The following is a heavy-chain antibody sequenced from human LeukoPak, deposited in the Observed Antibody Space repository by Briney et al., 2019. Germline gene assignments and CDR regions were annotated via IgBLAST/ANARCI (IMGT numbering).Heavy chain of an antibody. Sequence: PGGSLRLSCAASGFTFSSHGMHWVRQAPGKGLEWVAVISYDGSNKYYADSVKGRFTISRDNSMNTVYLQMNSLRAEDTAVYYCATRQGSYLDYWGQGTLVTVSS. CDR3: ATRQGSYLDY. V-gene: IGHV3-30*03. CDR2: ISYDGSNK. CDR1: GFTFSSHG. D-gene: IGHD3-16*02. J-gene: IGHJ4*02.